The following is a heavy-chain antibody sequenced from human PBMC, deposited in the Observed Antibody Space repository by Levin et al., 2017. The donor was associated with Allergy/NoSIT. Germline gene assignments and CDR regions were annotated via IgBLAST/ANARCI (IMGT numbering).Heavy chain of an antibody. V-gene: IGHV3-23*01. D-gene: IGHD3-10*01. CDR2: ITNSGGST. J-gene: IGHJ5*01. CDR3: ATHWGKVREEDS. CDR1: GFTFNAYA. Sequence: GESLKISCAASGFTFNAYAMKWIRQAPGKGLEYVSSITNSGGSTNYADSLTGRFTISRDNSKNTVFLQMNSLRAEDTAIYYCATHWGKVREEDSWGQGTLVTVSS.